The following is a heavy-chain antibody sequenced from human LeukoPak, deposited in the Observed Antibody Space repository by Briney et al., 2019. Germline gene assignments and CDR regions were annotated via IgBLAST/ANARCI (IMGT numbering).Heavy chain of an antibody. CDR3: TRVDIRGYRSFYHYYGMDV. CDR1: GFTFSGYW. V-gene: IGHV3-74*01. J-gene: IGHJ6*02. D-gene: IGHD3-22*01. CDR2: INSDGGTS. Sequence: GGSLRLSCVASGFTFSGYWMHWVRQVPGKGLVWVSRINSDGGTSNYADSVKGRFTISRDNAKHTVYLQMNTLRGEDAAVYYCTRVDIRGYRSFYHYYGMDVWGQGTTVTVSS.